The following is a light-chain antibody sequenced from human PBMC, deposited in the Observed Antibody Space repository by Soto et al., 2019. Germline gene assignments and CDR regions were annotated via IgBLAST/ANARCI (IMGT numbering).Light chain of an antibody. V-gene: IGKV1-17*01. CDR3: IQQNTSPRT. Sequence: PMPQSPSSLSTSVGGRVPLTCRASQSISTYLNWYPQNPGKDPKLLIYAASSLQNGVPSRLSGSGSGTEVTLTISSLQPEDGATDYGIQQNTSPRTFGHGTKVDIK. CDR1: QSISTY. CDR2: AAS. J-gene: IGKJ1*01.